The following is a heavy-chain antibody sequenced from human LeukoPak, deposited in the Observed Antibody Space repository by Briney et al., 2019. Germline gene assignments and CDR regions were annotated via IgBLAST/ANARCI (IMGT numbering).Heavy chain of an antibody. D-gene: IGHD3-22*01. Sequence: SVKVSCMAPGFTFPRSAVPWVRPARGHRLERIGWIDFGSGNTNYAQELHERVTITSDMFTSTAYIELSSLRSEDTAVYYCAAAVYDSSGYYVDYWGQGTLVTVAS. CDR3: AAAVYDSSGYYVDY. J-gene: IGHJ4*02. CDR2: IDFGSGNT. CDR1: GFTFPRSA. V-gene: IGHV1-58*01.